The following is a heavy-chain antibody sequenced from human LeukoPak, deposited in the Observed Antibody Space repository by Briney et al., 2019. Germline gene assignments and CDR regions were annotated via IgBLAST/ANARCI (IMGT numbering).Heavy chain of an antibody. D-gene: IGHD1-1*01. CDR3: AKVAGPWRLDY. V-gene: IGHV3-23*01. J-gene: IGHJ4*02. CDR2: ISGSGGST. Sequence: GGSLRLSCAASGFTFSNYGMHWVRQAPGKGLEWVSAISGSGGSTYYADSVKGRFTISRDNSKNTLYLQMNSLRAEDTAVYYCAKVAGPWRLDYWGQGTLVTVSS. CDR1: GFTFSNYG.